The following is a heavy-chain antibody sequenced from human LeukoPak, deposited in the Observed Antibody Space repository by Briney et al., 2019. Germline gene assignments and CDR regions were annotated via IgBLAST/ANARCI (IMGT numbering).Heavy chain of an antibody. CDR3: ARGGCSSTSCPLDY. Sequence: SETLSLTCTVSGGSISSYYWSWIRQPPGKGLEWIGYIYYSGSTNYNPSLKSRVTISVDTSKNQFSLKLSSVTAADTAVYYCARGGCSSTSCPLDYWGQGTLVTVSS. CDR1: GGSISSYY. V-gene: IGHV4-59*08. CDR2: IYYSGST. D-gene: IGHD2-2*01. J-gene: IGHJ4*02.